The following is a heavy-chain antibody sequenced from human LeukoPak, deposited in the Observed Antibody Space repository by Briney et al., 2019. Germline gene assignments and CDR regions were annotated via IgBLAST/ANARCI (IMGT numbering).Heavy chain of an antibody. J-gene: IGHJ2*01. CDR3: ARLYDYRGKNFGL. V-gene: IGHV4-59*01. D-gene: IGHD4-23*01. Sequence: SETLSLTCTASGGSISSYDWSWIRQAPGKGLEWIGYINYSGSTNYNPSHKRRGNISIEKSKNQFSQKLRYMNAADTAVYYCARLYDYRGKNFGLWCRGTLVTVSS. CDR2: INYSGST. CDR1: GGSISSYD.